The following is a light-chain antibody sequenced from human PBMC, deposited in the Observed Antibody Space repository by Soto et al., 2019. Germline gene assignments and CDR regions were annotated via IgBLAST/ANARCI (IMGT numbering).Light chain of an antibody. CDR2: DAS. V-gene: IGKV1-5*01. CDR1: QSIRNW. CDR3: QQYDDYSGT. J-gene: IGKJ1*01. Sequence: DIQMTQSPSTLSASVGDRVTITCRASQSIRNWLAWYQQKPGKAPNLLIYDASSLESGVPSRFSGSGSGTEFTLTISSLQPADFATYYCQQYDDYSGTFGQGTKVDIK.